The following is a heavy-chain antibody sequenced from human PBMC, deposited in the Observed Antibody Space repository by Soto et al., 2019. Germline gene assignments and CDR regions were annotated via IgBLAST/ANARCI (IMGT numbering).Heavy chain of an antibody. CDR3: ARQPRYDVLTGYRNWFDP. J-gene: IGHJ5*02. D-gene: IGHD3-9*01. CDR2: IYHSGST. CDR1: GGSISSSNW. Sequence: PSETLSLTCAVSGGSISSSNWWCWVRPPPGKGLEWVGEIYHSGSTNYNPSVKSRVTISVDKSKNQFSLQLSTVTAADTAVYYCARQPRYDVLTGYRNWFDPWGQGTLVTVSS. V-gene: IGHV4-4*02.